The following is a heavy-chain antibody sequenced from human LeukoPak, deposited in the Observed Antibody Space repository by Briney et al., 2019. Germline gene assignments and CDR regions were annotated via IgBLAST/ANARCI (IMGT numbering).Heavy chain of an antibody. CDR1: GGSISGFY. Sequence: PSETLSLTCTVSGGSISGFYWSWIRQPAGKGLEWIGRIYSSGNTHYNPSLRSRVTMSVDTSKSQFSLSLNYVTAADRALYYCARTSATGATFFDFWGQGILVTVSS. CDR2: IYSSGNT. J-gene: IGHJ4*02. V-gene: IGHV4-4*07. CDR3: ARTSATGATFFDF. D-gene: IGHD1-26*01.